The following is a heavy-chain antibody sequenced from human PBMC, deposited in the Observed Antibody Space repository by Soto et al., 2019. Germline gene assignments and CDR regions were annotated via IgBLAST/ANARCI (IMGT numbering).Heavy chain of an antibody. D-gene: IGHD5-18*01. Sequence: QVQLVESGGGLVKPGGSLRLSCAASGFTFSDYYMSWIRQAPGKGLEWVSYISSSGSTIYYADSVKGRFTISRDNAKNSLYLQMNSLRAEDTAVYYCARENTAIAILTYPYYYGMDVWGQGTTVTVSS. CDR1: GFTFSDYY. V-gene: IGHV3-11*01. CDR3: ARENTAIAILTYPYYYGMDV. J-gene: IGHJ6*02. CDR2: ISSSGSTI.